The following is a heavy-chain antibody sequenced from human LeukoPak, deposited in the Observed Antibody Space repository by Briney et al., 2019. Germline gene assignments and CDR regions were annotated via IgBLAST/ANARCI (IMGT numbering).Heavy chain of an antibody. J-gene: IGHJ4*02. Sequence: SETLSLTCTVSGGSISSYYWSWIRQPPGKGLEWIGYIYYSGSTNYNPSLKSRVTISVDTSKNQFSLKLSSVTAADTAVYYCARHWGYSYGYYFDYWGQGTLVTVSS. CDR1: GGSISSYY. CDR2: IYYSGST. D-gene: IGHD5-18*01. V-gene: IGHV4-59*08. CDR3: ARHWGYSYGYYFDY.